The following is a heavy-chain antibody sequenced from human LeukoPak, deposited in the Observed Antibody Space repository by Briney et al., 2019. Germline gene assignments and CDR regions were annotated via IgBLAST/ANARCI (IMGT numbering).Heavy chain of an antibody. Sequence: GASVTVSCKASGYTFTGCYMHWVRQAPGQGPEWMGWINPNSGGTNYAQKFQGRATMTRDTSISTAYMELSRLRSDDTAVYYCARAAGYSGSYYSLGYWGQGTLVTVSS. CDR2: INPNSGGT. CDR3: ARAAGYSGSYYSLGY. V-gene: IGHV1-2*02. J-gene: IGHJ4*02. CDR1: GYTFTGCY. D-gene: IGHD1-26*01.